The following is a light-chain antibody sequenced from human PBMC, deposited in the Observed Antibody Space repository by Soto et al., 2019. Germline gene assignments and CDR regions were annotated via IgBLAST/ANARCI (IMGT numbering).Light chain of an antibody. V-gene: IGKV3-11*01. Sequence: EIVLTQSPATLSLSPGERATLSCRASQSVSSYLAWYQQKLGQAPRLLIYDASNRATGIPARFSCSGSGTDLTLTISSLDPADFAVYYCQQRRNWPRTFGQGTKLEIK. J-gene: IGKJ2*01. CDR2: DAS. CDR1: QSVSSY. CDR3: QQRRNWPRT.